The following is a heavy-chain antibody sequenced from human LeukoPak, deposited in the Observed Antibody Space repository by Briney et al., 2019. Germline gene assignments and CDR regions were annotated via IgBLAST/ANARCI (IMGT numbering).Heavy chain of an antibody. V-gene: IGHV3-33*06. CDR2: IWYDGSNK. CDR3: AKGVRVQGTRNAFDI. J-gene: IGHJ3*02. Sequence: PGRSLRLSCAASGFTFSSYGMHWVRQAPGKGLEWVAVIWYDGSNKYYADSVKGRFTISRDNSKNTLYLQMNSLRAEDTAVYYCAKGVRVQGTRNAFDIWGQGTMVTVSS. CDR1: GFTFSSYG. D-gene: IGHD1-1*01.